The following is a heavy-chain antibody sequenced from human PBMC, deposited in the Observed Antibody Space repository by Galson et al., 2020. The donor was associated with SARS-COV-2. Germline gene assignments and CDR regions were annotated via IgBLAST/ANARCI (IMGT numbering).Heavy chain of an antibody. CDR1: GPSISSGSYS. D-gene: IGHD4-17*01. J-gene: IGHJ3*02. CDR2: ISHSGGT. Sequence: SETLSPTCAVSGPSISSGSYSWNWLRQPPGKGLEWTGYISHSGGTYYNPSLKSRVTISGDRSKNQFSLRLSSVTAADTAVYYCARLHYGEYAPEAFDIWGPGTRVTVAS. CDR3: ARLHYGEYAPEAFDI. V-gene: IGHV4-30-2*01.